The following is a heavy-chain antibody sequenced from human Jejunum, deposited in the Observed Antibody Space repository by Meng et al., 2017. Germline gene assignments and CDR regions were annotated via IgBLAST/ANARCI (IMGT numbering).Heavy chain of an antibody. J-gene: IGHJ4*02. CDR3: VKADGSGTSSFFDS. V-gene: IGHV3-23*01. CDR2: ISGFGGST. CDR1: GFTFSNYG. D-gene: IGHD3-10*01. Sequence: GESLMLSCAASGFTFSNYGMNSVRQAPGKGLQWVSGISGFGGSTYYTDFVKGRVTISRENTKNTLNLQMNSLRAEDTAVYYCVKADGSGTSSFFDSWGQGTLVTVSS.